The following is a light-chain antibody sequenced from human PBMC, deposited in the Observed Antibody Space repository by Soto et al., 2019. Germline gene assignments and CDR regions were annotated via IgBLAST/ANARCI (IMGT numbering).Light chain of an antibody. CDR3: QQYNNWPPVA. J-gene: IGKJ4*01. V-gene: IGKV3D-15*01. Sequence: EIVMTQSPATLSVSPGERATLSCRASQSVTKLAWYQQKPGQAPRLLIYGVSTRATGTPARFSGSGSGTDLTLTISSLQSEDFAVYYCQQYNNWPPVAFGGGTKVEIK. CDR2: GVS. CDR1: QSVTK.